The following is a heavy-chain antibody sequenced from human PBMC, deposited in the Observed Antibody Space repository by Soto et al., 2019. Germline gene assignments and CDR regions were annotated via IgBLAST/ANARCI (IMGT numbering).Heavy chain of an antibody. CDR1: GFTFSTYS. J-gene: IGHJ6*02. D-gene: IGHD6-13*01. CDR3: ARDAYSSSWSDYYYGMDV. V-gene: IGHV3-48*02. Sequence: GGSLRLSCAASGFTFSTYSMNWVRQAPGKGLQWVSYISGSSGFIYYADSLKGRFTISRDNAKNSLYLQMNSLRDEDTAVYYCARDAYSSSWSDYYYGMDVWGQGTTVTVSS. CDR2: ISGSSGFI.